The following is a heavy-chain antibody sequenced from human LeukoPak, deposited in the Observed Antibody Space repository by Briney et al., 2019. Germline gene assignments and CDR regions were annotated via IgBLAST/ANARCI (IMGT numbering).Heavy chain of an antibody. Sequence: GGSLRLSCADSGFTFRNYWMSWVRQAPGKGLEWVANMNQDGSEKYYVDSAKGRFTISRDNAKNSLYLQMNSPRAEDTAVYYCARESHATFDYWGQGTLVIVSS. CDR2: MNQDGSEK. D-gene: IGHD1-26*01. V-gene: IGHV3-7*01. CDR3: ARESHATFDY. J-gene: IGHJ4*02. CDR1: GFTFRNYW.